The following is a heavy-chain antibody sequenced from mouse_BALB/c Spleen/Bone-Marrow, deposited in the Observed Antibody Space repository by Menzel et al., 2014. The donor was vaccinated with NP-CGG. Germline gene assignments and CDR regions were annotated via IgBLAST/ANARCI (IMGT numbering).Heavy chain of an antibody. CDR1: GYTFTSYW. CDR2: INPSTGYT. CDR3: ARQITTLGYAMDY. D-gene: IGHD1-1*01. J-gene: IGHJ4*01. Sequence: VQLQQSGAELAKPGASVKMSCKASGYTFTSYWMHWVKQRPGQGLEWIGYINPSTGYTEYNQKFKDKATLTADKSSSRAYMQLSSRTSEDSAVDYCARQITTLGYAMDYWGQGTSVTVSS. V-gene: IGHV1-7*01.